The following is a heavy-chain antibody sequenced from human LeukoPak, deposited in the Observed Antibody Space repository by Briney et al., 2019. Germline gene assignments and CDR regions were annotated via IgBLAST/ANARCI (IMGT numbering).Heavy chain of an antibody. D-gene: IGHD2-15*01. CDR3: ARGPDIVVVVAASEYFQH. Sequence: SETLSLTCAVYGGSFSGYYWSWIRQPPGKGLERIGEINHSGSTNYNPSLKSRVTISVDTSKNQFSLKLSSVTAADTAVYYCARGPDIVVVVAASEYFQHWGQGTLVTVSS. CDR2: INHSGST. J-gene: IGHJ1*01. V-gene: IGHV4-34*01. CDR1: GGSFSGYY.